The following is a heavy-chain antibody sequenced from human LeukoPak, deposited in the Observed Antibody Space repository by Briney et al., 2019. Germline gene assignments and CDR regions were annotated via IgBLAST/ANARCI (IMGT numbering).Heavy chain of an antibody. Sequence: PSQTLSLTCGVSGYSISRGYSWGWIRQPPGKGLEWIGNIYHGESTHYNPSLKSRVTISPDTSKNQFSLKLTSVTASDTAVYYCARFDHVWETHGMEAFDLWGQGTMVTVSS. CDR3: ARFDHVWETHGMEAFDL. D-gene: IGHD3-16*01. J-gene: IGHJ3*01. V-gene: IGHV4-38-2*01. CDR1: GYSISRGYS. CDR2: IYHGEST.